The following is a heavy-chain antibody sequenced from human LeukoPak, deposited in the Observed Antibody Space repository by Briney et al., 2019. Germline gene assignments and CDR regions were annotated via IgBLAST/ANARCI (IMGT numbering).Heavy chain of an antibody. CDR1: GFTFSSYW. CDR3: ARGDSSGWYVVTGRFDP. D-gene: IGHD6-19*01. J-gene: IGHJ5*02. V-gene: IGHV3-7*01. CDR2: IKQDGSEK. Sequence: GGSLRLSCAASGFTFSSYWMSWVRQAPGKGLEWVANIKQDGSEKYYVDSVKGRFTISRDNAKNSLYLQMNSLRAEDTAVYYCARGDSSGWYVVTGRFDPWGQGTLVTVSS.